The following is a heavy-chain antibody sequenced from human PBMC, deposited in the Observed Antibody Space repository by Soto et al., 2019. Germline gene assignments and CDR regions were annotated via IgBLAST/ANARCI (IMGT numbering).Heavy chain of an antibody. J-gene: IGHJ4*02. V-gene: IGHV1-18*01. Sequence: ASVKVSCKASGYIFSSYGITWVRQAPGQGPEWMGWISPYNGNTYYAQKLQGRVTMTTDTLTSTASMELRSLRSDDTAVYYCSRDLPPYGYDSSHPFDYWGQGTLVTVSS. CDR1: GYIFSSYG. D-gene: IGHD3-22*01. CDR2: ISPYNGNT. CDR3: SRDLPPYGYDSSHPFDY.